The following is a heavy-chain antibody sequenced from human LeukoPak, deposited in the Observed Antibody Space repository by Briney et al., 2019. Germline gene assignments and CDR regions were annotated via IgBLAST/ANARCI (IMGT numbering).Heavy chain of an antibody. D-gene: IGHD3-22*01. Sequence: ASVKVSCKASGGTFISYAISWVRQAPGQGLDWMGGIIPIFGTANYAQKFQGRVTITADESTSTAYMELSSLRSEDTAVYYCARIDYYYDSSGYYFDYWGQGTLVTVSS. J-gene: IGHJ4*02. CDR2: IIPIFGTA. V-gene: IGHV1-69*13. CDR1: GGTFISYA. CDR3: ARIDYYYDSSGYYFDY.